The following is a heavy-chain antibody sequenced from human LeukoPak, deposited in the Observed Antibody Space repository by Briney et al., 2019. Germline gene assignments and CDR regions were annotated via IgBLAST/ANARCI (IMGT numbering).Heavy chain of an antibody. CDR3: ARGRLRGLVASITDYTDV. CDR2: IDTSGST. J-gene: IGHJ6*03. V-gene: IGHV4-4*07. CDR1: GVSISTYF. D-gene: IGHD5-12*01. Sequence: SETLSLTCTVSGVSISTYFWSWIRQPAGTGLEWIGRIDTSGSTKYNPSLKSRVTMSIDKTKNQLSLKVTSVTAADTAVYFCARGRLRGLVASITDYTDVWGKGTTVTVSS.